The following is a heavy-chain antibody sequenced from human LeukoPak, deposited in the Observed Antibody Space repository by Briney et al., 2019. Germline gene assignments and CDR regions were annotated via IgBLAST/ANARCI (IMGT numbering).Heavy chain of an antibody. Sequence: SETLSLTCAVYGGSFSGYYWSWIRQPPGKGLEWIGYIYYSGSTNYNPSLKSRVTISVDTSKNQFSLKLSSVTAADTAVYYCARHDSSGLENDYWGQGTLVTVSS. J-gene: IGHJ4*02. D-gene: IGHD3-22*01. CDR2: IYYSGST. CDR1: GGSFSGYY. CDR3: ARHDSSGLENDY. V-gene: IGHV4-59*01.